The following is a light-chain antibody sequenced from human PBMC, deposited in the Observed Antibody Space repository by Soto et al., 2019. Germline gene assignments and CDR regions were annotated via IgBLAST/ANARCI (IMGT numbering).Light chain of an antibody. CDR1: SNDLGGYNY. Sequence: QSALTQPPSASGSPGQSVTISCTGSSNDLGGYNYVSWYQHHPGKAPKLIIYEVRERPSGVPDRFSGSKSGNTASLTVSGLQAEDEADYHCSSYGGSDNLIFGGGTKLTVL. J-gene: IGLJ2*01. V-gene: IGLV2-8*01. CDR2: EVR. CDR3: SSYGGSDNLI.